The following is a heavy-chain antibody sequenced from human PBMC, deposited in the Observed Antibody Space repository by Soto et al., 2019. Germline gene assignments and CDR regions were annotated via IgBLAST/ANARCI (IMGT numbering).Heavy chain of an antibody. CDR1: GYTFTSYY. CDR2: INPSGGST. D-gene: IGHD3-22*01. Sequence: GASVKVSCKASGYTFTSYYMHWVRQAPGQGLKWMGIINPSGGSTSYAQKFQGRVTMTRDTSTSTVYMELSSLRSEDTAVYYCASGSGSLYDSSGFGRNDAFDIWGQGTMVTVSS. V-gene: IGHV1-46*01. J-gene: IGHJ3*02. CDR3: ASGSGSLYDSSGFGRNDAFDI.